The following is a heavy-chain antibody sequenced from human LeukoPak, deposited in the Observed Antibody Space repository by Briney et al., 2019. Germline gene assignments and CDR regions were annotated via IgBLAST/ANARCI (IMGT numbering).Heavy chain of an antibody. CDR3: ARERYCSGGSCYGDYYYYGMDV. D-gene: IGHD2-15*01. V-gene: IGHV1-2*02. J-gene: IGHJ6*02. CDR1: GYTFTGYY. CDR2: INPNSGGT. Sequence: ASVKVSCKASGYTFTGYYMHWVRRAPGQGLEWMGWINPNSGGTNYAQKFQGRVTMTRDTSISTAYMELSRLRSDDTAVYYCARERYCSGGSCYGDYYYYGMDVWGQGTTVTVSS.